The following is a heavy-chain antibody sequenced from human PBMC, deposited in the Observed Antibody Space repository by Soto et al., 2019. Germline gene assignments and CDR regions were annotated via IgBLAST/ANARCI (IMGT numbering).Heavy chain of an antibody. D-gene: IGHD3-22*01. V-gene: IGHV3-73*01. J-gene: IGHJ4*02. Sequence: PGGSLRLSCAASGFTFRGSAMHWVRQASGKGLEWVGRIRSKANSYATAYAASVKGRFTISRDDSKNTAYLQMNSLKTEDTAVYYCTRPYYDSSGYYYVAYWGQGTLVTVSS. CDR2: IRSKANSYAT. CDR3: TRPYYDSSGYYYVAY. CDR1: GFTFRGSA.